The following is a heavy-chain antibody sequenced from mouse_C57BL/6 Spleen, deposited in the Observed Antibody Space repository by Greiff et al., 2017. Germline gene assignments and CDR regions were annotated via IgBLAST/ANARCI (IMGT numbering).Heavy chain of an antibody. Sequence: QVQLQQSGPELVKPGASVKISCKASGYAFSSSWMNWVKQRPGKGLEWIGRIYPGDGDTNYNGKFKGKATLTADKSSSTAYMQLSSLTSEDSAVYFCARDSTGTSMDYWGQGTSVTVSS. CDR2: IYPGDGDT. CDR1: GYAFSSSW. V-gene: IGHV1-82*01. J-gene: IGHJ4*01. CDR3: ARDSTGTSMDY. D-gene: IGHD4-1*02.